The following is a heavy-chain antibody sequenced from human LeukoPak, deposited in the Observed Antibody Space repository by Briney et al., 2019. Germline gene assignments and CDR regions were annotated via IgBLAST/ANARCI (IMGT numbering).Heavy chain of an antibody. Sequence: NWXRXPPGKGLEWIGEINHSGSTNYNPSLKSRVTISVDTSKNQFSLKLSSVTAADTAVYYCARGGWGINDAFDIWGQGTMVTVSS. CDR2: INHSGST. D-gene: IGHD6-19*01. CDR3: ARGGWGINDAFDI. J-gene: IGHJ3*02. V-gene: IGHV4-34*01.